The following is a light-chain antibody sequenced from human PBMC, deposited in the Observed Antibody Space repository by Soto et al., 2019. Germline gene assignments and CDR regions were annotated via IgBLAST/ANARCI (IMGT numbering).Light chain of an antibody. CDR1: QGITSW. Sequence: DIQGTQSPSSVSASVGDRVTITCRASQGITSWLAGYQQKPGRAPKLLIYAASSLQSVVPSRFSGSGSGTDFTLTISSLQPEDFATYYCQQTTIFPLTFGGGTKVEIK. CDR3: QQTTIFPLT. J-gene: IGKJ4*01. CDR2: AAS. V-gene: IGKV1-12*01.